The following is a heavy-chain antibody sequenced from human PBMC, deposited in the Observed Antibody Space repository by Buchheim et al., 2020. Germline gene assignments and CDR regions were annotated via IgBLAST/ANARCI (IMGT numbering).Heavy chain of an antibody. CDR1: GFTFSRFE. J-gene: IGHJ4*02. CDR2: ISSRGDTR. V-gene: IGHV3-48*03. CDR3: TRDSGDCTKIDCNSFDY. Sequence: EVQLVESGGGLVQPGGSLRLSCVASGFTFSRFEMNWVRQAPGKGLEWISYISSRGDTRHYADSVKGRVIISRDTAKNTVYLQMNSLRAEDTAVYYCTRDSGDCTKIDCNSFDYWGQGSL. D-gene: IGHD2-21*01.